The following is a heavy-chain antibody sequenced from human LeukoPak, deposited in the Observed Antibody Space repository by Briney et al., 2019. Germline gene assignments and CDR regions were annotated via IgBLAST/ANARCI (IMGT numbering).Heavy chain of an antibody. Sequence: GGSLRLSCAASGFTFSSYEMNWVRQAPGKALEWVSYISSSGSTIYYADSVKGRFTISRDNAKNSLYLQMNSLRAEDTAVYYCALSSYGSGSYHPDGAFDIWGQGTMVTVSS. J-gene: IGHJ3*02. V-gene: IGHV3-48*03. CDR1: GFTFSSYE. CDR3: ALSSYGSGSYHPDGAFDI. CDR2: ISSSGSTI. D-gene: IGHD3-10*01.